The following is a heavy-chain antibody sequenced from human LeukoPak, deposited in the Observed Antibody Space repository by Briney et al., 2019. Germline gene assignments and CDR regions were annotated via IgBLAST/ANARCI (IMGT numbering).Heavy chain of an antibody. D-gene: IGHD2-2*01. CDR1: GFTFSSYG. CDR3: AKDRLVVPAAMHFSSHAFDI. J-gene: IGHJ3*02. Sequence: WGSLSLSCAASGFTFSSYGMHWVRQAPGEGLEWLAFIRYDGSNKYYADSVKGRFTISRDNSKNTLYLQMNSLIAEDTAVYYCAKDRLVVPAAMHFSSHAFDIWGQGTMVTVSS. V-gene: IGHV3-30*02. CDR2: IRYDGSNK.